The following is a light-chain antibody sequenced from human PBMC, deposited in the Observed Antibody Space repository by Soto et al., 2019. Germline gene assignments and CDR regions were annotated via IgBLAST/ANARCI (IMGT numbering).Light chain of an antibody. CDR1: SSNIGNNY. V-gene: IGLV1-51*01. CDR3: ATWDGSLPGEV. J-gene: IGLJ2*01. Sequence: QSVLTQSPSVSAAPGQKVTISCSGSSSNIGNNYVSWYQQLPGTAPKLLIYDNNKRPSGIPDRFSGSKFGTSGTLDITGLQTGDEADYYCATWDGSLPGEVFGGATKLTVL. CDR2: DNN.